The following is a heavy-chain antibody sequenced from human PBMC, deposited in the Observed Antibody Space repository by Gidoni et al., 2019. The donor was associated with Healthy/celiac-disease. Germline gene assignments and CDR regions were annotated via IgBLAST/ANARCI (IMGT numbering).Heavy chain of an antibody. CDR3: ARDGSSVVVVIATIPGAFDI. V-gene: IGHV3-30*04. J-gene: IGHJ3*02. D-gene: IGHD2-21*01. CDR2: ISYDGSNK. CDR1: GFTFSSYA. Sequence: QVQLVESGGGVVQPGRSLRLSCAASGFTFSSYAMHWVRQAPGKGLEWVAVISYDGSNKYYADSVKGRFTISRDNSKNTLYLQMNSLRAEDTAVYYCARDGSSVVVVIATIPGAFDIWGQGTMVTVSS.